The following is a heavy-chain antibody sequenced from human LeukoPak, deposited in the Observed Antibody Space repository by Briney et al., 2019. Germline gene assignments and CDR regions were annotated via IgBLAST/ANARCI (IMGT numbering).Heavy chain of an antibody. J-gene: IGHJ3*02. CDR3: ASSVSYCSSTSCRPGDAFDI. Sequence: GASVKVSCKASGYTFTGYYMHWVRQAPGQRHEWMGWINPNSGGTNYAQKFQGRVTMTRDTSISTAYMELSRLRSDDTAVYYCASSVSYCSSTSCRPGDAFDIWGQGTMVTVSS. V-gene: IGHV1-2*02. CDR1: GYTFTGYY. D-gene: IGHD2-2*01. CDR2: INPNSGGT.